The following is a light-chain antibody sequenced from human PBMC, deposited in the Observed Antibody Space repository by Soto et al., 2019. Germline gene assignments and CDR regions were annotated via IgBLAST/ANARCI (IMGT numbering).Light chain of an antibody. CDR2: GAS. CDR3: QQYNNWPPIT. J-gene: IGKJ5*01. V-gene: IGKV3-15*01. Sequence: EIVMTQSPATLSVSPGERATLSCRASQSVSGNLACYQQKPGQAPRLLIYGASTRATGIPARSSGSGSGTEFTLTITSLQSEDFAVYYCQQYNNWPPITFGQGTRLEIK. CDR1: QSVSGN.